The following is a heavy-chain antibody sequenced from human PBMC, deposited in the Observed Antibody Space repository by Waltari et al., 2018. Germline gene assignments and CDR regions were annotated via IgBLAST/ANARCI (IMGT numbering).Heavy chain of an antibody. CDR3: ARDPTYCGGDCYLLYYYGMDV. CDR2: ISPSPGIA. CDR1: GGTFSSYA. J-gene: IGHJ6*02. V-gene: IGHV1-69*04. Sequence: QVQLVQSGAEVKKPGSSVKVSCKASGGTFSSYAISWGRQAPGQGLEWMGRISPSPGIANYAQKVQGRVTITADKSTSTAYMELSSLRSEDTAVYYCARDPTYCGGDCYLLYYYGMDVWGQGTTVTVSS. D-gene: IGHD2-21*02.